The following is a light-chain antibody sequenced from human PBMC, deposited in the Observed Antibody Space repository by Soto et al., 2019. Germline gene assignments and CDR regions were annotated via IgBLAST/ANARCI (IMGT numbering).Light chain of an antibody. CDR1: QSVRSNF. Sequence: EIVLTQSPGTLSLSPGERATLSCTASQSVRSNFLAWYQQRPGQGPRLLIYGASSRATGIPDRFSGSGSGTDVTLTISRLEPEDFAVYWCQQYGTSPPTFGQGTNLEIK. CDR3: QQYGTSPPT. V-gene: IGKV3-20*01. CDR2: GAS. J-gene: IGKJ2*01.